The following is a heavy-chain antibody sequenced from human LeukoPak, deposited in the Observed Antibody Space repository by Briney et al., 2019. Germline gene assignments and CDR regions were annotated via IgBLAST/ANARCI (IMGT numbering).Heavy chain of an antibody. J-gene: IGHJ5*02. D-gene: IGHD7-27*01. CDR3: ARGSGLTGDLKRPFDP. CDR2: IKPNSAAT. CDR1: GYTFTDYY. Sequence: ASVKVSCKASGYTFTDYYMHWVRQAPGQGLEWMGWIKPNSAATSYAQEFQGRVTMTRDTSISTAYMELSNLRSDDTAVYYCARGSGLTGDLKRPFDPWGRGALVTVSS. V-gene: IGHV1-2*02.